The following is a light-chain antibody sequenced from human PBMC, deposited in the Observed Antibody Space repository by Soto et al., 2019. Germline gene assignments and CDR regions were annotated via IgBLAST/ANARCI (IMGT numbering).Light chain of an antibody. J-gene: IGKJ4*02. Sequence: EIGLTQSPGTLSLSPGGRATLSCRASQSVTSKYLAWYQQKPGQAPRLLIHGASNRATGIPDRFSGSGSGTDFTLTISRLEPEDFALYYCQQYGSSVQFGGGTKVDIK. CDR2: GAS. CDR3: QQYGSSVQ. CDR1: QSVTSKY. V-gene: IGKV3-20*01.